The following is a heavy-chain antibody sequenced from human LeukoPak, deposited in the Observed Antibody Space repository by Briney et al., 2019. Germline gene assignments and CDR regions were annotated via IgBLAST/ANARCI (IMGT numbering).Heavy chain of an antibody. V-gene: IGHV3-74*01. D-gene: IGHD1-26*01. Sequence: SSSSYHWGWVRQAPGKGLVCVSRINSDGSGTRYADSVKGRFTISRDNAKNTLYLQMNSLRAEDTAVYYCARGRGNYYANWFDPWGQGTLVTVSS. CDR1: SSSSYH. CDR2: INSDGSGT. CDR3: ARGRGNYYANWFDP. J-gene: IGHJ5*02.